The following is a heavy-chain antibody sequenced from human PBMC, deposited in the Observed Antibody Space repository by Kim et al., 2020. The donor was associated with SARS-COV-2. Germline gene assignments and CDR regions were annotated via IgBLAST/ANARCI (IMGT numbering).Heavy chain of an antibody. D-gene: IGHD3-16*02. J-gene: IGHJ6*01. Sequence: GGSLRLSCTASGFTFSSYGMHWVRQAPGKGLEWVAVISYDGSNKYYADSVKGRFTISRDNSKNTLYLQMNSLRAEDPAVYYLAKDNDYVLGSYRIPYYG. CDR3: AKDNDYVLGSYRIPYYG. CDR1: GFTFSSYG. V-gene: IGHV3-30*18. CDR2: ISYDGSNK.